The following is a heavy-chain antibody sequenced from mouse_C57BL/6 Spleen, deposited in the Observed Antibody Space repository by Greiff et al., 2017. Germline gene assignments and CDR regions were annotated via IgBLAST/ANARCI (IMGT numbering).Heavy chain of an antibody. J-gene: IGHJ2*01. V-gene: IGHV1-52*01. CDR3: ARDYDYDRGVDY. D-gene: IGHD2-4*01. Sequence: QVQLQQPGAELVRPGSSVKLSCKASGYTFTSYWMHWVKQRPIQGLEWIGNIDPSDSETHYNQKFKDKATLTVDKSSSTAYMQLSSLTSEDSAVYYCARDYDYDRGVDYWGQGTTLTVSS. CDR2: IDPSDSET. CDR1: GYTFTSYW.